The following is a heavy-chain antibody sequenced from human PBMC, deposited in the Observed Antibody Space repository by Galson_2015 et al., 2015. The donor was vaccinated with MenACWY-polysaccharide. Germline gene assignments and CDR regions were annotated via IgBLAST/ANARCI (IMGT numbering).Heavy chain of an antibody. V-gene: IGHV1-2*02. D-gene: IGHD6-19*01. Sequence: VKVSCKASGYTFSDCYIHWVRQAPGQGLEWMGWINPNGGGTNYEQKYQARVTMTRDTSINTAYMELSRLSSDDTAVYYCTRGGGRYYVDYWGQGTLVTVSS. CDR1: GYTFSDCY. CDR3: TRGGGRYYVDY. J-gene: IGHJ4*02. CDR2: INPNGGGT.